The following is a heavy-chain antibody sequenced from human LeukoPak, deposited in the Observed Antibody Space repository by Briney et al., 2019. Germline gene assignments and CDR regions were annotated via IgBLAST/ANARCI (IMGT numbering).Heavy chain of an antibody. CDR3: AKYNSAWSFDY. CDR2: ITTSGSSM. D-gene: IGHD6-19*01. V-gene: IGHV3-48*03. CDR1: GFTFSSHA. J-gene: IGHJ4*02. Sequence: GGSLRLSCAASGFTFSSHAMNWVRQAPERGLEWVSYITTSGSSMYYADSVKGRFTISRDNAKNSLYLHMNSLRAEDTAVYYCAKYNSAWSFDYWGQGTLVTASS.